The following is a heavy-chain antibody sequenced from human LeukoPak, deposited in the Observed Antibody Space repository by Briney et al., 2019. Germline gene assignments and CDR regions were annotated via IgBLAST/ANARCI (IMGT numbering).Heavy chain of an antibody. J-gene: IGHJ5*02. CDR2: IIPIFGTA. CDR1: GGTFSSYA. CDR3: ARSSAMEDFWSGYYTGQWFDP. V-gene: IGHV1-69*13. D-gene: IGHD3-3*01. Sequence: GASVKVSCKASGGTFSSYAISWVRQAPGQGLEWMGGIIPIFGTATYAQKFQGRVTITADESTSTAYMELSSLRSEDTAVYYCARSSAMEDFWSGYYTGQWFDPWGQGTLVTVSS.